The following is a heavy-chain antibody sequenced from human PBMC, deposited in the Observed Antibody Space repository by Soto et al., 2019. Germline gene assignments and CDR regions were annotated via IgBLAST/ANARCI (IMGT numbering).Heavy chain of an antibody. D-gene: IGHD3-9*01. CDR1: GGSITRGGYC. Sequence: PSETLSLTCTVSGGSITRGGYCWSWIRQHPGKGLEWIGYIYNSGTTYYNPSLKSHVTISVDTSKNQLSLKLTSVTAADTAIYYCARARQYYDCELDPWGQGTLVTVAS. CDR3: ARARQYYDCELDP. CDR2: IYNSGTT. V-gene: IGHV4-31*01. J-gene: IGHJ5*02.